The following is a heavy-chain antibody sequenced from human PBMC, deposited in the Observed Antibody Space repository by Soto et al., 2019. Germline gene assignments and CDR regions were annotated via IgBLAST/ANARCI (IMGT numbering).Heavy chain of an antibody. CDR1: GGSISSGGYY. CDR2: IYYSGST. CDR3: ARGPVVPAAIPYYYGMDV. D-gene: IGHD2-2*01. V-gene: IGHV4-31*03. J-gene: IGHJ6*02. Sequence: SETLSLTCTVSGGSISSGGYYWRWIRQHPGKGLEWIGYIYYSGSTYYNPSLKSRVTISVDTSKNQFSLKLSSVTAADTAVYYCARGPVVPAAIPYYYGMDVWGQGTTVTVSS.